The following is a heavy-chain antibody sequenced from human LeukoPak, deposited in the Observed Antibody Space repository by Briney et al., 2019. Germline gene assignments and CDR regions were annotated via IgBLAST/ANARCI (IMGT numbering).Heavy chain of an antibody. V-gene: IGHV1-18*01. J-gene: IGHJ4*02. D-gene: IGHD2-2*01. CDR3: ARDIYCSSTSCYAEE. Sequence: RGASVKVSCKASGGTFSSYAISWVRQAPGQGLEWMGWISAYNGNTNYAQKLQGRVTMTTDTSTSTAYMELRSLRSDDTAVYYCARDIYCSSTSCYAEEWGQGTLVTVSS. CDR2: ISAYNGNT. CDR1: GGTFSSYA.